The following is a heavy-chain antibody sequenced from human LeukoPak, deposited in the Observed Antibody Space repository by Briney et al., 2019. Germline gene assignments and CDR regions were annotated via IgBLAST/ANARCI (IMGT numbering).Heavy chain of an antibody. Sequence: SETLSLTCAVSADSFSSHYWTWIRQPPGKGLEWIGYISYIGSINYNPSLKSRVTISIDTSKNQFSLKLSSVTAADTAVYYCARDLVTVTKGFDIWGQGTMVSVSS. V-gene: IGHV4-59*11. D-gene: IGHD4-17*01. CDR1: ADSFSSHY. J-gene: IGHJ3*02. CDR2: ISYIGSI. CDR3: ARDLVTVTKGFDI.